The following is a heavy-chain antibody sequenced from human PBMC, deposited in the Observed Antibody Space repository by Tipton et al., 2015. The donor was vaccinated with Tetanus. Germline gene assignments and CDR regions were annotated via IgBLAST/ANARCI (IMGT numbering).Heavy chain of an antibody. CDR2: IYPGDSDT. Sequence: QLVQSGAEVKKPGESLKISCKGSGYNFNLYWIAWVRQMPGKGLEWMGIIYPGDSDTTYSPSFQGQVTISLDKSISTAYLHWSSLRASDTAIYFCARLPKHYSASGSTWGQGTQVTVSS. J-gene: IGHJ5*02. D-gene: IGHD3-10*01. CDR1: GYNFNLYW. V-gene: IGHV5-51*01. CDR3: ARLPKHYSASGST.